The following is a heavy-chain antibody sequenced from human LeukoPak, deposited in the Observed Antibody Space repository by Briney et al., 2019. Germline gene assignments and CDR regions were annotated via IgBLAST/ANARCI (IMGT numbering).Heavy chain of an antibody. Sequence: GESLKISCKGSRYSFTSYWIGWVRQMPGKGLEWMGIIYLGDSDTRYSPSFRGQVTISADKSITTAYLQWSSLRASDTAIYYCARHPSSTRGWPLDYWGQGTLVTVSS. D-gene: IGHD6-19*01. V-gene: IGHV5-51*01. CDR2: IYLGDSDT. CDR1: RYSFTSYW. CDR3: ARHPSSTRGWPLDY. J-gene: IGHJ4*02.